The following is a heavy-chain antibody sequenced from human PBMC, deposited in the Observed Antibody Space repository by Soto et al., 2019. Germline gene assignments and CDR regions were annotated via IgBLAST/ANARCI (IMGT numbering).Heavy chain of an antibody. J-gene: IGHJ4*02. CDR2: ISGSGGST. CDR1: GFTFSSYA. D-gene: IGHD4-17*01. V-gene: IGHV3-23*01. CDR3: AKGDDYGDYEDY. Sequence: LRLSCAASGFTFSSYAMSWVRQAPGKGLEWVSAISGSGGSTYYADSVKGRFTISRDNSKNTLYLQMNSLRAEDTAVYYCAKGDDYGDYEDYWGQGTLVTVSS.